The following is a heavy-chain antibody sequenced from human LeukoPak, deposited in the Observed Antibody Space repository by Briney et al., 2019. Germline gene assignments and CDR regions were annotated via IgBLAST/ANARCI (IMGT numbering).Heavy chain of an antibody. D-gene: IGHD4-17*01. J-gene: IGHJ4*02. V-gene: IGHV1-2*02. Sequence: ASVKVSCKASGYTFTGYYMHWVRQAPGQGLEWMGWINPNSGGTNYAQKFQGRVTMTRDTSISTAYMELTRLRSDDTAVYYWAGDNGDYWFDYWGQGTLVTVPS. CDR1: GYTFTGYY. CDR2: INPNSGGT. CDR3: AGDNGDYWFDY.